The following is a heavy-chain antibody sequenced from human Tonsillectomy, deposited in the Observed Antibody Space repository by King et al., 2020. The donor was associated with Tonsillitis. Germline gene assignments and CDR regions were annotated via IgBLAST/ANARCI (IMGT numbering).Heavy chain of an antibody. CDR3: ARDFGSGSYYEYYYYYGMDV. CDR1: GFTVSSNY. D-gene: IGHD3-10*01. J-gene: IGHJ6*02. V-gene: IGHV3-66*01. Sequence: VQLVESGGGLVQPGGSLRLSCAASGFTVSSNYMSWVRQAPGKGLEWVSVIYGGGSTYYADSVKGRFTISRDNSKNTLYLQIKSLRAEDTAVYYCARDFGSGSYYEYYYYYGMDVWGQGTTVTVSS. CDR2: IYGGGST.